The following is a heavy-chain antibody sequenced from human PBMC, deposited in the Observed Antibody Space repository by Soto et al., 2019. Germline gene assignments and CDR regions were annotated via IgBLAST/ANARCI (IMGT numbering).Heavy chain of an antibody. J-gene: IGHJ6*02. CDR3: ASSSLYYDFWSGSTPYYGMDV. D-gene: IGHD3-3*01. Sequence: PGESLKISCKGSGYSFTSYWIGWVRQMPGKGLEWMGIIYPGDSDTRYSPSFQGQVTISADKSISTAYLQWSSLKASDTAMYYCASSSLYYDFWSGSTPYYGMDVWGQGTTVTV. CDR2: IYPGDSDT. CDR1: GYSFTSYW. V-gene: IGHV5-51*01.